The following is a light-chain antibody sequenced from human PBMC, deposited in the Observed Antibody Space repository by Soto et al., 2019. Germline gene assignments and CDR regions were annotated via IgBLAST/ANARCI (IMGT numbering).Light chain of an antibody. Sequence: DIQMTQSPSSLSASVGDRVTITCRASQGISNYLAWYQQKPGKGPKFLIYAASTLQSSVPSRFSSSGSGTDFSLPITSLQPEDVATYYCQKYNRAPWTFGQGTKVEIK. J-gene: IGKJ1*01. CDR1: QGISNY. CDR3: QKYNRAPWT. CDR2: AAS. V-gene: IGKV1-27*01.